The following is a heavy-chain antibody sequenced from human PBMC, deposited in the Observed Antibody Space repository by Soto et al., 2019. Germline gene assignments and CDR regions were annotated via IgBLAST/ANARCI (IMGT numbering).Heavy chain of an antibody. Sequence: VGSLRLSCAASGFTFSNSWMHWVRQVSGKGLEWVSRINADGTSTSYADSVKGRFTISRDNAKNTLYLHVNSLGAEDTAVYYCVKVLARGVGVPRFYFDSWGQGALVTVSS. CDR2: INADGTST. V-gene: IGHV3-74*01. D-gene: IGHD2-2*01. J-gene: IGHJ4*02. CDR3: VKVLARGVGVPRFYFDS. CDR1: GFTFSNSW.